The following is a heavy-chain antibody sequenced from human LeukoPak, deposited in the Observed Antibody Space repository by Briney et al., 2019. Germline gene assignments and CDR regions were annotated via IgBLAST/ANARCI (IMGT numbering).Heavy chain of an antibody. CDR3: ARAPWYSSSWYGEY. V-gene: IGHV3-21*01. CDR2: ISSGCSYI. CDR1: GFTFSSYS. J-gene: IGHJ4*02. Sequence: GGSLRLSCAASGFTFSSYSMNWVRQAPGKGLEWVSSISSGCSYIYYADSVKGRFTISRDNAKNSLYLQMNSLRPEDTAVYYCARAPWYSSSWYGEYWGQGILVTVSS. D-gene: IGHD6-13*01.